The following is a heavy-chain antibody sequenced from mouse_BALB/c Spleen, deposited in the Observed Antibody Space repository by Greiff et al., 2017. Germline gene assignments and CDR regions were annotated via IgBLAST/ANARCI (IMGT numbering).Heavy chain of an antibody. CDR3: ARDLYYGNRTWFAY. J-gene: IGHJ3*01. V-gene: IGHV5-4*02. CDR2: ISDGGSYT. CDR1: GFTFSDYY. D-gene: IGHD2-1*01. Sequence: EVHLVESGGGLVKPGGSLKLSCAASGFTFSDYYMYWVRQTPEKRLEWVATISDGGSYTYYPDSVKGRFTISRDNAKNNLYLQMSSLKSEDTAMYYCARDLYYGNRTWFAYWGQGTLVTVSA.